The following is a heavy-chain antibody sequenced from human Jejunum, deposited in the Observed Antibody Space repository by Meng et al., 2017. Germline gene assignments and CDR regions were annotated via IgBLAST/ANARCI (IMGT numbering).Heavy chain of an antibody. V-gene: IGHV6-1*01. CDR2: TYYRSKWYI. Sequence: QIQLQQSGPGLVKPSTTLSLTCSIFRDSVSSNSACWNWIRQSPSRGLEWLGRTYYRSKWYIDYAVSVKSRITINPDTSKNQFSLHLNSVTPEDTAVYYCAGGGLVRSTRGYFDYWGQGTLVTVSS. J-gene: IGHJ4*02. CDR1: RDSVSSNSAC. CDR3: AGGGLVRSTRGYFDY. D-gene: IGHD1-26*01.